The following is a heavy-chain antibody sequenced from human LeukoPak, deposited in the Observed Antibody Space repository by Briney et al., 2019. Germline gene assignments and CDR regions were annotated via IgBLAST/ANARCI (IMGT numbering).Heavy chain of an antibody. V-gene: IGHV3-21*01. J-gene: IGHJ3*02. CDR3: ARETEEAFDI. CDR1: GFGFSSHS. Sequence: PGGSLRLSCVTSGFGFSSHSMNWVRQAPGKGLEWVSSIGSRSTSIYYADSVKGRFTISRDNARNSVYLQMNSLRAEDTAVYYCARETEEAFDIWGQGTMVTVSS. CDR2: IGSRSTSI.